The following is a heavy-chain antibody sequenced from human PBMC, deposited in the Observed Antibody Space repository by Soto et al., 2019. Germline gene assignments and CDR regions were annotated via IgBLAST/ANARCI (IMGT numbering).Heavy chain of an antibody. CDR3: ARVRYYGSGSYYYFDY. CDR2: IIPIFGTA. Sequence: SVKVSCKASGGTFSSYAISWVRQAPGQGLEWMGGIIPIFGTANYAQKSQGRVTITADESTSTAYMELSSLRSEDTAVSYCARVRYYGSGSYYYFDYWGQGTLVTVSS. J-gene: IGHJ4*02. V-gene: IGHV1-69*13. D-gene: IGHD3-10*01. CDR1: GGTFSSYA.